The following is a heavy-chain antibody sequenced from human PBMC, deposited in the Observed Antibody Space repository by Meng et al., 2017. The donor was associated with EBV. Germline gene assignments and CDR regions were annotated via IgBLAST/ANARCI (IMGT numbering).Heavy chain of an antibody. CDR2: INPNSGGT. V-gene: IGHV1-2*06. CDR1: GYTFTGYY. J-gene: IGHJ5*02. Sequence: VQRGPSGAEVKKPGASVKVSCKASGYTFTGYYMHWVRQAPGQGLEWMGRINPNSGGTNYAQKFQGRVTMTRDTSISTAYMELSRLRSDDTAVYYCAKGADLAAAGTFWFDPWGQGTLVTVSS. D-gene: IGHD6-13*01. CDR3: AKGADLAAAGTFWFDP.